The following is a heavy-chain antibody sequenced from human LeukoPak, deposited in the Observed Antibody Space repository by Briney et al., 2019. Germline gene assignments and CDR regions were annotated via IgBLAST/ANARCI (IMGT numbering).Heavy chain of an antibody. V-gene: IGHV1-8*01. Sequence: ASLKVSCRASGYTFTSYEINWVRHATGQGLEWMGWMNPNSGNTGYAQEFQGRVTMTRNTSISTAYMELSSLRSEDTAVYYCVRVIGPWGQGTLVTVSS. CDR3: VRVIGP. CDR1: GYTFTSYE. J-gene: IGHJ5*02. CDR2: MNPNSGNT.